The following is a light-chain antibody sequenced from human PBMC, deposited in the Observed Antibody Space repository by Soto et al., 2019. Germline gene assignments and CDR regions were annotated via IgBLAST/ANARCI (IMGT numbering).Light chain of an antibody. CDR3: QQYNNWPPRT. CDR2: GAS. Sequence: EIVMTQSPVTLSVSPGERATLSCRASQSVSNHLAWYQQKPGQAPRLLIYGASTRAIGIPARFSGSGSGKEFTRTISSLQSEDFAVYCCQQYNNWPPRTFGQGTKLEIK. CDR1: QSVSNH. J-gene: IGKJ2*01. V-gene: IGKV3-15*01.